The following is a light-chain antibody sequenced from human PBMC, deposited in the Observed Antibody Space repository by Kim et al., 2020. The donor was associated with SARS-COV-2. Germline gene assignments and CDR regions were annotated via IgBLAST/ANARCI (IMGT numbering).Light chain of an antibody. CDR3: QQYNRYPYT. Sequence: DIQMTQSPSTLSASVGDRVTITCRASQSISSWLAWYQQKPGKAPKLLIYKASSLESGVPSRFSGSRSGTEFTLTISSLQPDDFATYYCQQYNRYPYTFGQGTKREIK. J-gene: IGKJ2*01. V-gene: IGKV1-5*03. CDR2: KAS. CDR1: QSISSW.